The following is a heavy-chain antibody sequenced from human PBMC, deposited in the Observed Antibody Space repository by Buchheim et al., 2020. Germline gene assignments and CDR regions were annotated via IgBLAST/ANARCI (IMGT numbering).Heavy chain of an antibody. CDR2: ISSSSSYT. J-gene: IGHJ4*02. CDR3: ARDRHEMTTVTRLLDY. Sequence: QVQLVESGGGLVKPGGSLRLSCAASGFTFGDYYMSWIRQAPGKGLEWVSYISSSSSYTNYADSVKGRFTISRDNAKNSLYLQMNSLRAEDTAVYYCARDRHEMTTVTRLLDYWGQGTL. D-gene: IGHD4-17*01. V-gene: IGHV3-11*06. CDR1: GFTFGDYY.